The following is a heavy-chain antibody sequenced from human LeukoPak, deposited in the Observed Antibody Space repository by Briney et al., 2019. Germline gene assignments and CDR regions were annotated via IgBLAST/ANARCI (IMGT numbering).Heavy chain of an antibody. Sequence: GASVKVSCEASGGAFSSYAISWVRQAPGQGLEWMGGIIPIFGTANYAQKFQGRVTITTDESTSTAYMELSSLRSEDTAVYYCARAYYFGNDYYYYYMDVWGKGTTVTVSS. D-gene: IGHD3-3*01. CDR2: IIPIFGTA. CDR1: GGAFSSYA. V-gene: IGHV1-69*05. J-gene: IGHJ6*03. CDR3: ARAYYFGNDYYYYYMDV.